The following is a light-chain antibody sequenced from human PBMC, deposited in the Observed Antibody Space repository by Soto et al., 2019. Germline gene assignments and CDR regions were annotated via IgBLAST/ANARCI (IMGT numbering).Light chain of an antibody. J-gene: IGKJ1*01. CDR1: QGMSNF. Sequence: DIQMTQSPSSLSASVGDRVTITCRASQGMSNFLAWYQQKPGKVPKLLIYAPSTLQSGVPSRFSGSGSGADFTLTISSRQAEDVATYYYQQYTRAPRTFGQGTKVEIK. CDR2: APS. CDR3: QQYTRAPRT. V-gene: IGKV1-27*01.